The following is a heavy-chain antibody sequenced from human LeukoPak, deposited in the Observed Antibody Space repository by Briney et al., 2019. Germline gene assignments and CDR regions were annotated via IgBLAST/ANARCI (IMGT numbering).Heavy chain of an antibody. D-gene: IGHD6-19*01. CDR1: GGTFSSYA. CDR3: ATVAGYYYYYYMDV. Sequence: SVKVSCKASGGTFSSYAISWVRQAPGQGLEWVGGIIPIFGRANYAQKFQGRVTITTDESTSTAYMELSSLRSEDTAVYYCATVAGYYYYYYMDVWGKGTTVTVSS. CDR2: IIPIFGRA. V-gene: IGHV1-69*05. J-gene: IGHJ6*03.